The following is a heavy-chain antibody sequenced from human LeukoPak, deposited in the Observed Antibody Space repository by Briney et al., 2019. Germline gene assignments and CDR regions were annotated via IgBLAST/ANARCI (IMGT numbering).Heavy chain of an antibody. J-gene: IGHJ4*02. CDR2: ISRSDNTI. CDR3: VVGRDGYKYFDY. V-gene: IGHV3-11*04. Sequence: PGGSLRLSCTASGFIASSNYMSWVRQAPGKGLEWVSYISRSDNTIYYADSVKGRFTISRDNARNSLFLQMNSLRAEDTAVYYCVVGRDGYKYFDYWGQGTLVTVSS. D-gene: IGHD5-24*01. CDR1: GFIASSNY.